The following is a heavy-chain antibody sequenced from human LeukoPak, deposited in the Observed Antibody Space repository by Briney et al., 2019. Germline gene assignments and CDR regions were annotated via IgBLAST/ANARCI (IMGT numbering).Heavy chain of an antibody. V-gene: IGHV1-46*01. J-gene: IGHJ5*02. CDR2: INPSGGST. D-gene: IGHD1-26*01. CDR3: ARDNSVGDTAWWFDP. Sequence: GASVKVSCKASEYTFTSYYMHWVRQAPGQGLEWMGIINPSGGSTSYAQKFQGRVTMTRDMSTSTDYMELSSLRSEDTAVYYCARDNSVGDTAWWFDPWGQGTLVTVSS. CDR1: EYTFTSYY.